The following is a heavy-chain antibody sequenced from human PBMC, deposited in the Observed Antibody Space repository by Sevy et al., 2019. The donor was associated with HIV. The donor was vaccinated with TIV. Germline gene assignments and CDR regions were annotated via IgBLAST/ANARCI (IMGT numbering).Heavy chain of an antibody. Sequence: GGSLRLSCAASGFTFSSYSMNWVRQAPGKGLEWVSSISSSSYIYYADSVKGRFTISRDNAKNSLYLQMNSLRAEDTAVYYCARDSGEGAFDIWGQGTMVTVSS. V-gene: IGHV3-21*01. D-gene: IGHD3-10*01. CDR1: GFTFSSYS. J-gene: IGHJ3*02. CDR2: ISSSSYI. CDR3: ARDSGEGAFDI.